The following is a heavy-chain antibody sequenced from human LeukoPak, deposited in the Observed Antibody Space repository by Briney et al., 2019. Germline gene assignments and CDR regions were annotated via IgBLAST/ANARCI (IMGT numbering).Heavy chain of an antibody. CDR2: IYTSGST. Sequence: PSETLSLTCTVSGGSISSYYWSWIRQPAGKGLEWIGRIYTSGSTNYNPSLKSRVTMSVDTSKNQFSLKLSSVTAADTAVYYCASRPINYYDSSGYLEYWSQGTLVTVSS. J-gene: IGHJ4*02. CDR3: ASRPINYYDSSGYLEY. V-gene: IGHV4-4*07. CDR1: GGSISSYY. D-gene: IGHD3-22*01.